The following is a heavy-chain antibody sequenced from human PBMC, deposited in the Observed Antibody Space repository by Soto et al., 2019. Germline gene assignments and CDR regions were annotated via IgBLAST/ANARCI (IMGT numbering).Heavy chain of an antibody. D-gene: IGHD6-6*01. Sequence: ASVKVSCKASGGTFSSYVISWVRQAPGQGLEWMGGIIPIFGTANYAQKFQGRVTITADESTSTAYMELSSLRSEDTAVYYCARENRGAARPGFDYYYYYGMDVWGQGTTVTVSS. CDR1: GGTFSSYV. CDR3: ARENRGAARPGFDYYYYYGMDV. CDR2: IIPIFGTA. J-gene: IGHJ6*02. V-gene: IGHV1-69*13.